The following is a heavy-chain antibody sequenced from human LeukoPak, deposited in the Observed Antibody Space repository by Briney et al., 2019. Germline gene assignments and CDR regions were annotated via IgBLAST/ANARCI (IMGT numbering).Heavy chain of an antibody. J-gene: IGHJ3*02. Sequence: SETLSLTCTVSGGSISSYYWSWIRQPPGKGLEWIGYIYYSGSTNYNPSLKSRVTISVDTSKNQFSLKLSSVTAADTAVYYCARDTGRITISGVVIASGAFDIWGQGTMVTVSS. CDR2: IYYSGST. CDR1: GGSISSYY. D-gene: IGHD3-3*01. CDR3: ARDTGRITISGVVIASGAFDI. V-gene: IGHV4-59*01.